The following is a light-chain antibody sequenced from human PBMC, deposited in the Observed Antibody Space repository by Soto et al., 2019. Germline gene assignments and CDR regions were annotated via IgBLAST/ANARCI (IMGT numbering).Light chain of an antibody. CDR2: NAS. CDR1: QSVGNY. J-gene: IGKJ5*01. CDR3: QQRSNWPPLT. Sequence: EIVLTQSPATLSLSPGERATLSCRASQSVGNYLAWYQQKPGQAPRLLIYNASNRATGIPARFSGSGSGTDFTLTISSLEPEDFAVYYCQQRSNWPPLTFGQGTRLEMK. V-gene: IGKV3-11*01.